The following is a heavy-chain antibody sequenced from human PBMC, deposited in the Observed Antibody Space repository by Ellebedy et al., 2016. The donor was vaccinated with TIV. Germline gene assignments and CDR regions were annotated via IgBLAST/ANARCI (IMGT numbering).Heavy chain of an antibody. D-gene: IGHD1-26*01. CDR2: LIPMFPPG. CDR1: GLSFNISA. CDR3: ARGREWFGL. Sequence: ASVKVSCKTFGLSFNISAITWVRQAPGQGLEWMGGLIPMFPPGKFAQRFQDRVTLTADTSTTTAHMELRGLTTDDTAIYYCARGREWFGLWGQGTLVTVSS. J-gene: IGHJ5*02. V-gene: IGHV1-69*06.